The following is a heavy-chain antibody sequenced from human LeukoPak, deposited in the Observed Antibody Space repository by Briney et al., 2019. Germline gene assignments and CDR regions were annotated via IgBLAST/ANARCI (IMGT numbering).Heavy chain of an antibody. V-gene: IGHV3-48*02. CDR3: ASSGSYRFDY. J-gene: IGHJ4*02. Sequence: GGSLRLSCAASGFTFSSYSMNWVRQAPGKGLEWVSHITTSGTAMFYAGSVKGRFTISRDNAKNSLYLQMNSLRDEDTAVYYCASSGSYRFDYWGQGTLVTVSS. D-gene: IGHD1-26*01. CDR1: GFTFSSYS. CDR2: ITTSGTAM.